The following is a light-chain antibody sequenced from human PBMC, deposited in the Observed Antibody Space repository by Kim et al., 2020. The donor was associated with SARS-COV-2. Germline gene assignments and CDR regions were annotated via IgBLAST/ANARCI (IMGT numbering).Light chain of an antibody. J-gene: IGLJ2*01. Sequence: ELTQPPSASGTPGQRVTLSCSGSSSNIGSNTVHWYQQFPGTAPKLLIYTNNQRASGVPDRFSGSKSGTSASLAISGLQSEDEADYYCATWDDSLNGVVFGGGTQLTVL. CDR3: ATWDDSLNGVV. CDR2: TNN. V-gene: IGLV1-44*01. CDR1: SSNIGSNT.